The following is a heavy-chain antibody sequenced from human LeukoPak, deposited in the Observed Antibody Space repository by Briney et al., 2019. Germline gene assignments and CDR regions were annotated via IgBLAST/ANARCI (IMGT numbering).Heavy chain of an antibody. CDR1: GYTFTSYG. D-gene: IGHD6-19*01. V-gene: IGHV1-2*02. J-gene: IGHJ5*02. CDR2: INPNSGGT. Sequence: ASVKVSCKASGYTFTSYGISWVRQAPGQGLEWMGWINPNSGGTNYAQKFQGRVTMTRDTSISTAYMELSRLRSEDTAVYYCARFIAVADRFDPWGQGTLVTVSS. CDR3: ARFIAVADRFDP.